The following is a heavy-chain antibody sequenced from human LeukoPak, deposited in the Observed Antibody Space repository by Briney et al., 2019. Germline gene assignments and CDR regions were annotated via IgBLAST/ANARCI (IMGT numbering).Heavy chain of an antibody. J-gene: IGHJ4*02. CDR1: GGSISTTTYY. Sequence: SETLSLTCTVSGGSISTTTYYWVRIRQPPGKGLDWIGSIYYRGTAYYSPSLKSRVTISVDTSKNQFSLKLSSVTAADTAVYYCARRRRSASGGEEYYFDYWGRGILVTVSS. CDR2: IYYRGTA. D-gene: IGHD2-15*01. V-gene: IGHV4-39*01. CDR3: ARRRRSASGGEEYYFDY.